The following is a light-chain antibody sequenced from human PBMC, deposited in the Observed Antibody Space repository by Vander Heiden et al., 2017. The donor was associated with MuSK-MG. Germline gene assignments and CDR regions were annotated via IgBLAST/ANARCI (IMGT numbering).Light chain of an antibody. CDR2: WAS. V-gene: IGKV4-1*01. CDR3: QQYYSSPWT. J-gene: IGKJ1*01. CDR1: QSVLYSPNNKNY. Sequence: DIGVTQSPDSLAVSLGESATINCKSSQSVLYSPNNKNYFAWYQQKPGQSPRVIIYWASTRESGVPDRFSGSGSGTDFSLTISSLQAEDVAVYYCQQYYSSPWTFGQGTKVEMK.